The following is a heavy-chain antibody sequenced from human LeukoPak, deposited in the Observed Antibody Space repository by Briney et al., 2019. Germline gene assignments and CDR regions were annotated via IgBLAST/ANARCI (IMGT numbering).Heavy chain of an antibody. D-gene: IGHD6-19*01. V-gene: IGHV3-30*04. J-gene: IGHJ4*02. CDR2: ISYDGGNK. CDR1: GFTFDDFA. Sequence: GGSLRLSCAPSGFTFDDFAMHWVRQPPGKGLEWAALISYDGGNKNYADSVKGRFTISRDNSKNTLYLHMNSLRPEDTAVYYCARDPPFSSGWSQNHFDYWGQGTLVTVSS. CDR3: ARDPPFSSGWSQNHFDY.